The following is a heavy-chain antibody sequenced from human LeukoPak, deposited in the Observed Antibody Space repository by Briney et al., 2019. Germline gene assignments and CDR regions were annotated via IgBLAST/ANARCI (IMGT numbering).Heavy chain of an antibody. Sequence: PSETLSLTCTVSGGSISSYYWSWIRQPPGKGLEWIGYIYYSGSTNYNPSLKSRVTISVNTSKNQFSLRLSSVTAADTAVYYCARGYSSNRMVFDYWGQGTLVTVSS. CDR2: IYYSGST. CDR3: ARGYSSNRMVFDY. V-gene: IGHV4-59*01. D-gene: IGHD6-13*01. CDR1: GGSISSYY. J-gene: IGHJ4*02.